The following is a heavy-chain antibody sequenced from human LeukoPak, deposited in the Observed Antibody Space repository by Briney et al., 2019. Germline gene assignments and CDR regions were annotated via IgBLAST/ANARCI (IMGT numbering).Heavy chain of an antibody. J-gene: IGHJ4*02. V-gene: IGHV4-59*07. Sequence: SDTLSLTYTVSGGSISSYYWSWIRQPPGKGLAWIGYIYYSGSTNYNPSLKSRVTMSVDTSKNQFSLKLSSVTAADTAVYYCASHYDAGDYWGQGTLVTVSS. D-gene: IGHD3-16*01. CDR1: GGSISSYY. CDR3: ASHYDAGDY. CDR2: IYYSGST.